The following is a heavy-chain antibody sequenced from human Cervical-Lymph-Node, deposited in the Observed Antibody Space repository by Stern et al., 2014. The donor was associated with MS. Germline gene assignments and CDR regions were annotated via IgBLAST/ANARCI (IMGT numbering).Heavy chain of an antibody. J-gene: IGHJ4*02. D-gene: IGHD2-15*01. Sequence: VQLEESGAEVKKPGASVKVSCKASGYTFSSYGFSWVRQAPGQGLEWMVWISVYNGDTSYAEKIQGRVTMTTDTSTSTAYMELRSLRSDDTAVYFCARETPNCSGGTCYPRIDYWGQGTLVTVSS. CDR3: ARETPNCSGGTCYPRIDY. CDR2: ISVYNGDT. V-gene: IGHV1-18*01. CDR1: GYTFSSYG.